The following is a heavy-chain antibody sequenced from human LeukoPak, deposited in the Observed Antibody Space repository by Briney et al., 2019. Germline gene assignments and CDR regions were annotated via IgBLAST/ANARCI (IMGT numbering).Heavy chain of an antibody. V-gene: IGHV1-24*01. CDR3: ASGLAAAGPFDY. D-gene: IGHD6-13*01. J-gene: IGHJ4*02. CDR1: GYTLTELS. Sequence: ASVKVSCKVSGYTLTELSMHWVRQAPGKGLEWMGGFDPEDGETIYAQKFQGRVTMTEDTPTDTAYMELSSLRSEDTAVYYCASGLAAAGPFDYWGQGTLVTVSS. CDR2: FDPEDGET.